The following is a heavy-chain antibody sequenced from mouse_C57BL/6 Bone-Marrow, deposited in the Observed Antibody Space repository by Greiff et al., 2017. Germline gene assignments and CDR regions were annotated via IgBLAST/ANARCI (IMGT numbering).Heavy chain of an antibody. V-gene: IGHV5-12*01. CDR1: GFTFSDYY. D-gene: IGHD2-2*01. CDR2: ISNGGGST. J-gene: IGHJ2*01. CDR3: AALYYGYDGYYFDY. Sequence: EVKLVESGGGLVQPGGSLKLSCAASGFTFSDYYMYWVRQTPEKRLEWVAYISNGGGSTYYPDTVKGRFTISRDNAKNTLYLQMSRLKSEDTAMYYCAALYYGYDGYYFDYWGQGTTLTVSS.